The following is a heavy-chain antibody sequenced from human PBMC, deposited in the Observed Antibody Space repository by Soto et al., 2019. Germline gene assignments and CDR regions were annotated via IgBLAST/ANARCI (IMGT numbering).Heavy chain of an antibody. CDR3: AREVDFYYFDY. J-gene: IGHJ4*02. CDR2: IYSSGSA. CDR1: GGSIRSGY. D-gene: IGHD2-2*01. Sequence: PETLSLTCTVSGGSIRSGYWNWIRQPAGKGLEWIGRIYSSGSANYNPSLQSRVIMSVDTSKNQFSLKLSSVTAADTAVYYCAREVDFYYFDYWGQGAPVTVSS. V-gene: IGHV4-4*07.